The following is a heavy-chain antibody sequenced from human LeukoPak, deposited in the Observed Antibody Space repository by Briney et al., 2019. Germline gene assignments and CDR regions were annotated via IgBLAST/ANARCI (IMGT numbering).Heavy chain of an antibody. Sequence: GGSLRLSCTASGFSFGDYAMSWVRQAPGRGLEWVTFIRSKVYGGTTEYAASVKGRFTISRDDSKSIAYLQMNSLKTEDTAVYYCTTYYYESSGYYRDYWGQGTLVTVSS. CDR1: GFSFGDYA. V-gene: IGHV3-49*04. J-gene: IGHJ4*02. CDR3: TTYYYESSGYYRDY. D-gene: IGHD3-22*01. CDR2: IRSKVYGGTT.